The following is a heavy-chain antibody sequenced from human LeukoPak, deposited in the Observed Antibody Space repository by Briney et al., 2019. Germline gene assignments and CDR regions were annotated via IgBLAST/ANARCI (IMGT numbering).Heavy chain of an antibody. CDR2: IEQDGSET. CDR1: RFTLSNYW. CDR3: ARQRGSGCLDY. Sequence: GGSLRLPCAASRFTLSNYWMSWVRQAPGKGLEWVANIEQDGSETYYVDSVKGRFTISRDNAKNSLSLQMNSLRAEDTAVYYCARQRGSGCLDYWGQGTLVTVSS. D-gene: IGHD6-19*01. V-gene: IGHV3-7*01. J-gene: IGHJ4*02.